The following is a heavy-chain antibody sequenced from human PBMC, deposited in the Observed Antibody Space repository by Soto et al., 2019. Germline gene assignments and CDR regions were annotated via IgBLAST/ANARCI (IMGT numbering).Heavy chain of an antibody. Sequence: QVQMQESGPGLVKPSQTLSLTCTVSGGSIGSGENNWSWIRQPPGKGLEWIGHIHNSGSTSYNPSLKDRLTMSVDTPKNQFSLKLSSVTAADTAVYYCARTRGCSYCGGERDWSDWFDYWGQGTLVTVSS. CDR1: GGSIGSGENN. J-gene: IGHJ5*01. CDR2: IHNSGST. D-gene: IGHD2-21*01. V-gene: IGHV4-30-4*01. CDR3: ARTRGCSYCGGERDWSDWFDY.